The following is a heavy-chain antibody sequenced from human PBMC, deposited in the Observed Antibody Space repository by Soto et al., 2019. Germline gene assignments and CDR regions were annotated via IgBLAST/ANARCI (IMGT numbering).Heavy chain of an antibody. CDR3: AKGGRGRLDYYMEV. CDR2: ISGSGGST. V-gene: IGHV3-23*01. CDR1: GFTFSSYA. J-gene: IGHJ6*03. D-gene: IGHD6-6*01. Sequence: EGQLLESGGGLVQPGGSMRLACAASGFTFSSYAMSWVRQAPGKGLEWVSAISGSGGSTYYADSVKGRCTISGDNSKNTLYLQMNILRAEDTAVYYCAKGGRGRLDYYMEVWGKGTTVTVSS.